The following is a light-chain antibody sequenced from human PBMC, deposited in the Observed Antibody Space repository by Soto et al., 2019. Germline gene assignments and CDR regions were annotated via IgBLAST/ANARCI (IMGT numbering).Light chain of an antibody. CDR3: GSWDSRLSDYD. CDR1: SSNIGGNS. Sequence: QSVLTQPPSVSAAPGQKVTISCSGSSSNIGGNSVSWYQQLPGTAPKLLIYDDNKRPSGIPDRFSGSKSGTSATLGITGFQTGDEADYYCGSWDSRLSDYDFGTGTKVTVL. CDR2: DDN. V-gene: IGLV1-51*01. J-gene: IGLJ1*01.